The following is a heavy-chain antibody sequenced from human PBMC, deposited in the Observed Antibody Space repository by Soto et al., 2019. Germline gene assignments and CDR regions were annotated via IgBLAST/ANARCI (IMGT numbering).Heavy chain of an antibody. CDR3: ARHNYGSGSTYFDY. V-gene: IGHV4-61*01. Sequence: SETLSLTCTVSGGSVSSGSYYWTWIRQPPGKGLEWIGYIYDSGSTNYSPSLKSRVTISVDTSKNQFSLKLNSMTAADTAVYYCARHNYGSGSTYFDYWGQGTLVTVSS. J-gene: IGHJ4*02. CDR2: IYDSGST. D-gene: IGHD3-10*01. CDR1: GGSVSSGSYY.